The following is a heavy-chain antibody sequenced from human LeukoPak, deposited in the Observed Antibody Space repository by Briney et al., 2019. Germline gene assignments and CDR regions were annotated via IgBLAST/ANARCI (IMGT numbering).Heavy chain of an antibody. CDR2: IYHSGGT. J-gene: IGHJ6*02. Sequence: SETLSLTCAVSGGSISSGGYSWSWIRQPPGKGLEWIGYIYHSGGTYYNPSLKSRVTISVDRSKNQFSLKLSSVTAADTAVYYCARDRITMVRGVIKSYGMDVWGQGTTVTVSS. D-gene: IGHD3-10*01. CDR1: GGSISSGGYS. CDR3: ARDRITMVRGVIKSYGMDV. V-gene: IGHV4-30-2*01.